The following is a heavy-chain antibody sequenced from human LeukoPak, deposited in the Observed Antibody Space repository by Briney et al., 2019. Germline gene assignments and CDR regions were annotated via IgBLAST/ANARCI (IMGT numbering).Heavy chain of an antibody. CDR2: ICTSGST. J-gene: IGHJ6*03. Sequence: SETLSLTCTVSGGSISNYCWSWIRQPPGKGLEWIGYICTSGSTNYNPSLKSRVTISVDTSKNQFSLKLSSVTAADTAVYYCARPLARPSRPYYYHMDVWGKGTTATVSS. CDR1: GGSISNYC. V-gene: IGHV4-4*09. CDR3: ARPLARPSRPYYYHMDV. D-gene: IGHD6-6*01.